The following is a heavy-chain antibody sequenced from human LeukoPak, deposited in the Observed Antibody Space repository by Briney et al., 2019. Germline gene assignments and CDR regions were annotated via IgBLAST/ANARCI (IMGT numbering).Heavy chain of an antibody. Sequence: ASVKVSCKASGGTFSSYAISWVRQAPGQGLEWMGGIIPIFGTANYAQKFQGRVTITADESTSTAYMELSSLRSEDTAVYYCARGGYCSSTSCYTPYYYYGMDVWGQGTTVTVSS. V-gene: IGHV1-69*13. J-gene: IGHJ6*02. D-gene: IGHD2-2*02. CDR2: IIPIFGTA. CDR1: GGTFSSYA. CDR3: ARGGYCSSTSCYTPYYYYGMDV.